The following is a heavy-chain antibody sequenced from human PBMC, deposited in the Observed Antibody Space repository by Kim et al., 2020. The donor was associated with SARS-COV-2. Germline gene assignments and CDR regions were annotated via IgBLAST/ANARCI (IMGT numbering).Heavy chain of an antibody. V-gene: IGHV3-30*18. D-gene: IGHD5-12*01. Sequence: GGSLRLSCAASGFTFSSYGMHWVRQAPGKGLEWVAVISYDGSNKYYADSVKGRFTISRDNSKNTLYLQMNSLRAEDTAVYYCAKDSPRELKWLRLIPDY. CDR1: GFTFSSYG. CDR3: AKDSPRELKWLRLIPDY. CDR2: ISYDGSNK. J-gene: IGHJ4*01.